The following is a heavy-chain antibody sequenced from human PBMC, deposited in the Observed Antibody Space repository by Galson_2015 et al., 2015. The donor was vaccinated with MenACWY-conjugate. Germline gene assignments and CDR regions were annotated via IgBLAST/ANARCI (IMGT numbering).Heavy chain of an antibody. CDR3: ARGVEQWLVRPSTHFNI. CDR1: GFTFDDHG. V-gene: IGHV3-20*04. D-gene: IGHD6-19*01. CDR2: INWNGDRT. Sequence: SLRLSCAGSGFTFDDHGMYWVRQAPGKGLEWVSSINWNGDRTGYADSVKGRFTISRDNAKNSLYLQMNNLRAEDTAFYYCARGVEQWLVRPSTHFNIWGQGTLLTVSS. J-gene: IGHJ3*02.